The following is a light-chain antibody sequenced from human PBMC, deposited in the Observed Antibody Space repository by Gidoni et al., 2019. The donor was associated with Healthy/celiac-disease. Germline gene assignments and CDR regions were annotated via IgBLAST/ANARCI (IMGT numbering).Light chain of an antibody. CDR2: AAS. Sequence: DIQMTQSPSSLSASVGDRVTITCRARQSISSYLNWYQQKPGKAPKLLIYAASSLQSGVRSRISGSGSGTDFTLTISSRQPEDFATYYCQQSYSTPQTFGQGTKVEIK. CDR1: QSISSY. V-gene: IGKV1-39*01. J-gene: IGKJ1*01. CDR3: QQSYSTPQT.